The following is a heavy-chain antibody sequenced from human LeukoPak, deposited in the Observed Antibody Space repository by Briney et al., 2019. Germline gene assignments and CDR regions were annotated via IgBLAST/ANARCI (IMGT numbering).Heavy chain of an antibody. CDR3: ARDSLGDGYSSGYH. V-gene: IGHV4-61*02. CDR1: GYSISSGYY. CDR2: IYTSGST. D-gene: IGHD6-25*01. J-gene: IGHJ5*02. Sequence: PSETLSLTCTVSGYSISSGYYWGWIRQPAGKGLEWIGRIYTSGSTNYNPSLKSRVTISVDTSKNQFSLTLSSVTAADTAVYYCARDSLGDGYSSGYHWGQGTLVTVSS.